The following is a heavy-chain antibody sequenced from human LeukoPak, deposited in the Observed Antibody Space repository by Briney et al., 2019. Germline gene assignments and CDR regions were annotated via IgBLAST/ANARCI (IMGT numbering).Heavy chain of an antibody. CDR3: ARYHPGIAAAGTWFDP. CDR2: IIPIFGIA. V-gene: IGHV1-69*04. CDR1: GGTFSSYA. Sequence: ASVKVSCKASGGTFSSYAISWVRQAPGQGLEWMGRIIPIFGIANYAQKFQGRVTITADKSTSTAYMELSSLRSEETAVYYCARYHPGIAAAGTWFDPWGQGTLVTVSS. D-gene: IGHD6-13*01. J-gene: IGHJ5*02.